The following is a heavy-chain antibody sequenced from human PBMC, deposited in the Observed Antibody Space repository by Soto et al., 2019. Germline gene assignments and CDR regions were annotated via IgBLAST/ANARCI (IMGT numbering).Heavy chain of an antibody. D-gene: IGHD4-17*01. CDR3: ARNSDYGAFDP. CDR1: GFIYSNYW. J-gene: IGHJ5*02. CDR2: INSDGSRT. Sequence: GVSLRLSCVASGFIYSNYWMHWVRQAPGRGLVWVSRINSDGSRTAYADSVKGRFTTSRDNAKNTLYLQVNSLRAEDTAVYYCARNSDYGAFDPWGQGTLVTVSS. V-gene: IGHV3-74*01.